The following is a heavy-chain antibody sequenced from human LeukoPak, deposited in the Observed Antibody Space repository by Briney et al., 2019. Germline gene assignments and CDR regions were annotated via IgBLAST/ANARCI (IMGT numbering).Heavy chain of an antibody. CDR3: AKYGDYEFAAFDI. V-gene: IGHV3-23*01. J-gene: IGHJ3*02. CDR1: GFTFSSYA. Sequence: GESLRLSCAASGFTFSSYAMSWVRQAPGKGLEWVSAISGSGGSTYYADPVKGRFTISRDNSKNTLYLQMNSLRAEDTAVYYCAKYGDYEFAAFDIWGQGTMVTVSS. CDR2: ISGSGGST. D-gene: IGHD4-17*01.